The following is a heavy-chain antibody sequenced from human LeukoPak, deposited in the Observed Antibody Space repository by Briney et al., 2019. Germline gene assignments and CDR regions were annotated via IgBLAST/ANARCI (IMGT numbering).Heavy chain of an antibody. CDR3: ARYNSGWFGDHGGY. CDR2: INGDGRNI. CDR1: GFTFSSYW. J-gene: IGHJ4*02. D-gene: IGHD6-19*01. V-gene: IGHV3-74*01. Sequence: GGSLRLSCVASGFTFSSYWMHWVRQDPRKGLVWVSRINGDGRNINYADSVRGRFTISRDNAKNTLYLQMNTLRVEDTAVYYCARYNSGWFGDHGGYWGQGTLVTVSS.